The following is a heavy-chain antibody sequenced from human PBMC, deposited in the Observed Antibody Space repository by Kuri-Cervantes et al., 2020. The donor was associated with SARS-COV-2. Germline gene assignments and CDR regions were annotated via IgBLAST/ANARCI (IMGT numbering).Heavy chain of an antibody. V-gene: IGHV3-30*18. D-gene: IGHD1-26*01. CDR3: AKGYSGSYTAHMKTHRAFDY. CDR2: ISYDGSNK. J-gene: IGHJ4*02. CDR1: GFTFSSYG. Sequence: GESLKISCAASGFTFSSYGMHWVRQAPGKGLEWVAVISYDGSNKYYADSVKGRFTISRDNSKNTLYLQMNGLRAEDTAVYYCAKGYSGSYTAHMKTHRAFDYWGQGTLVTVSS.